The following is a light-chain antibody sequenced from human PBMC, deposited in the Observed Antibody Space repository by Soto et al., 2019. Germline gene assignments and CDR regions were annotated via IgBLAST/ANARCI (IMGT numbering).Light chain of an antibody. CDR2: AAS. V-gene: IGKV1-9*01. J-gene: IGKJ1*01. CDR3: QQTYNTPRA. Sequence: IQLTQSPSSLSASVGDRITITCRASQDINNYLAWYQQKPGKGPKLLIYAASTLQSGVPSRFRGSGSGTDFALTITSLQPADSGSYYCQQTYNTPRAFGQGTKVEIK. CDR1: QDINNY.